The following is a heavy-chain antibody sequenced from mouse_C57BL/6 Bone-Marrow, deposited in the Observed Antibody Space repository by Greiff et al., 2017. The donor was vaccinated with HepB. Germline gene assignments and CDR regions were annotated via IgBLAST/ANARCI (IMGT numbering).Heavy chain of an antibody. J-gene: IGHJ1*03. Sequence: EVHLVESGGGLVKPGGSLKLSCAASGFTFSDYGMHWVRQAPEKGLEWVAYISSGSSTIYYADTVKGRFTISRDNAKNTLFLQMTSLRSEDTAMYYCARRIYYDYEGYFDVWGTGTTVTVSS. CDR1: GFTFSDYG. CDR2: ISSGSSTI. D-gene: IGHD2-4*01. V-gene: IGHV5-17*01. CDR3: ARRIYYDYEGYFDV.